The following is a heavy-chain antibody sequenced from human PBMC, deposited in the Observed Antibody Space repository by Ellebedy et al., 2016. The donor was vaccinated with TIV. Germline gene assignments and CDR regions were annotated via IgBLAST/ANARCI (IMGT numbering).Heavy chain of an antibody. CDR1: GGSFTDYY. J-gene: IGHJ6*02. D-gene: IGHD6-13*01. CDR2: INHSGST. CDR3: ARGLVRSSWYPPRVGGMDV. V-gene: IGHV4-34*01. Sequence: SETLSLTXAVYGGSFTDYYWSWIRQTPEKGLEWIGEINHSGSTNYNPSLESRVTISVDTSKNQFSLKLNSVTAADTAVYYCARGLVRSSWYPPRVGGMDVWGQGTTVTVSS.